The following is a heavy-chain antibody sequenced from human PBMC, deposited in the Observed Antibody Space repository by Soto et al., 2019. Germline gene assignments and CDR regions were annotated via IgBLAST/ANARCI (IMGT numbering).Heavy chain of an antibody. CDR2: ISAYNGNT. Sequence: QVQLVQSGAEVKKPGASVKVSCKASGYTFTNYGFSWVRQAPGQGLEWLGWISAYNGNTKYVDNLQGRVTMTTDTSTNTAYMELGSLTSGDTAVYYCARDWAAWDTALVPYFDYWGQGTLVTVSS. CDR1: GYTFTNYG. J-gene: IGHJ4*02. V-gene: IGHV1-18*01. CDR3: ARDWAAWDTALVPYFDY. D-gene: IGHD1-26*01.